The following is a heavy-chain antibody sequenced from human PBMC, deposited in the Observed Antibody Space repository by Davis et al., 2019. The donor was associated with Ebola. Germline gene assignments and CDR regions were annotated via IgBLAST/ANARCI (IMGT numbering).Heavy chain of an antibody. Sequence: PSETLSLTCTVSGGSISSHYWSWIRQPAGKGLEWIGRIYTSGRTNYNPSLKSRVTMSVDTSKNQFSLRLSSVTAADTAVYYCVRDGCPGGCCYCGDYWGQGTLVTVSS. D-gene: IGHD2-15*01. V-gene: IGHV4-4*07. CDR1: GGSISSHY. CDR3: VRDGCPGGCCYCGDY. J-gene: IGHJ4*02. CDR2: IYTSGRT.